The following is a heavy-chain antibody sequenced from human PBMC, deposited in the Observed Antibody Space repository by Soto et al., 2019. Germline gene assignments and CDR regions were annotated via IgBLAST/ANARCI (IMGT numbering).Heavy chain of an antibody. Sequence: ESGGGLVQPGGSLRLSCAASGFTFSSSWMSWVRQAPGKGLEWVANMNQDGSEIYYVGSVKGRFTISRDSAKNLLYLQMNSLRAEDTAMYYCARPTGPGSTFNIWGQGTLVTVSS. CDR2: MNQDGSEI. CDR1: GFTFSSSW. V-gene: IGHV3-7*01. J-gene: IGHJ3*02. CDR3: ARPTGPGSTFNI. D-gene: IGHD3-10*01.